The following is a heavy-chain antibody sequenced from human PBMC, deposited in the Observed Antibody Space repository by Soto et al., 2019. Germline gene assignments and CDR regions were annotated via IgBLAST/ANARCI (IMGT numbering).Heavy chain of an antibody. CDR1: GFTFSNAW. D-gene: IGHD2-2*01. CDR3: TTDGDIVVVPAALGIDY. V-gene: IGHV3-15*01. CDR2: IKSKTDGGTT. Sequence: ESGGGLVKPGGSLRLSCAASGFTFSNAWMSWVRQAPGKGLEWVGRIKSKTDGGTTDYAAPVKGRFTISRDDSKNTLYLQMNSLKTEDTAVYYCTTDGDIVVVPAALGIDYWGQGTLVTVSS. J-gene: IGHJ4*02.